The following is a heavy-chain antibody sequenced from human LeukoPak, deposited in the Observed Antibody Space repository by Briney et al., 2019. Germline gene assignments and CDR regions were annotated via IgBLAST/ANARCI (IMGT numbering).Heavy chain of an antibody. CDR1: GFTFSTYA. Sequence: PGGSLRLSCAASGFTFSTYAVSWVRQAPGKGLEWVGNIKQDGSAKYYLGSVRGRFTISRDNAKKSLYLQMTSLRAEDTAVYYCATSHDAAGNFWGQGTLVTVSS. J-gene: IGHJ4*02. CDR3: ATSHDAAGNF. CDR2: IKQDGSAK. V-gene: IGHV3-7*01. D-gene: IGHD6-19*01.